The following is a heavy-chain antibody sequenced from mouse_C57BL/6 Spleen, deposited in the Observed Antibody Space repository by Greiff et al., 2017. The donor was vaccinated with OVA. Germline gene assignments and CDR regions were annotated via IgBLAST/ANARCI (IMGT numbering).Heavy chain of an antibody. CDR2: IYPRSGNT. D-gene: IGHD1-1*01. CDR1: GYTFTSYG. J-gene: IGHJ2*01. CDR3: ARESFITTVVAEGY. Sequence: VQLQQSGAELARPGASVKLSCKASGYTFTSYGISWVKQRTGQGLEWIGEIYPRSGNTYYNEKFKGKATLTADKSSSTAYMELRSLTSEDSAVYFCARESFITTVVAEGYWGQGTTLTVSS. V-gene: IGHV1-81*01.